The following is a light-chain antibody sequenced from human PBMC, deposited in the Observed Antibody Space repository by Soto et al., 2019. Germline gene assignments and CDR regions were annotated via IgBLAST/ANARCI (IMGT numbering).Light chain of an antibody. J-gene: IGKJ4*01. V-gene: IGKV3-11*01. CDR2: DAS. Sequence: EIMLTQSPVPRTLSPGERATLSCRASKSVSSYLAWYQQKPGQAPRLLIYDASNRATGIPARFSGSGSGTDFTLTISSLEPEDFTVYYCQQRSNWPLTFGGGTKVDIK. CDR1: KSVSSY. CDR3: QQRSNWPLT.